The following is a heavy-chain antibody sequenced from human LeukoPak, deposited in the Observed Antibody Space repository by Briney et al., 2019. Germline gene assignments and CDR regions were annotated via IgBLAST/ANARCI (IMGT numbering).Heavy chain of an antibody. D-gene: IGHD2-2*01. Sequence: PGGALRLSCAASGFTFSSYSMNWVRQAPGKGVEWVSSISSSSSYIYYADSVKGRFTISRDNAKNSLYLQMNSLRAEDTAVYYCARDKVTSCYDWGQGTLVTVSS. CDR1: GFTFSSYS. CDR3: ARDKVTSCYD. CDR2: ISSSSSYI. V-gene: IGHV3-21*01. J-gene: IGHJ4*02.